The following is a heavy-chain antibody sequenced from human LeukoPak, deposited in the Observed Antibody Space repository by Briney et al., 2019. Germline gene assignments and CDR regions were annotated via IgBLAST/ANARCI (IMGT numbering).Heavy chain of an antibody. CDR1: GYTFTSYA. J-gene: IGHJ4*02. D-gene: IGHD3-3*01. CDR2: INAGNGNT. CDR3: ARDMGTDFWSGYSLPGGY. V-gene: IGHV1-3*01. Sequence: SVKVSCKASGYTFTSYAMHWVRKAPGQRLEWMRWINAGNGNTEYSQKFRGRVTITRDTSASTAYMELSSLRSEDTAVYYCARDMGTDFWSGYSLPGGYWGQGTLVTVSS.